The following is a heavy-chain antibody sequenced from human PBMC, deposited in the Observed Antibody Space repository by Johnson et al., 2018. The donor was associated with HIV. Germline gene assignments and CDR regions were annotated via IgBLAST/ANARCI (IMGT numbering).Heavy chain of an antibody. J-gene: IGHJ3*02. CDR1: GFTFTDHY. CDR3: TRHSSLGYPLAFDI. V-gene: IGHV3-72*01. CDR2: IRNKANSYTT. Sequence: VQLVESGGGLVLPGGSLRLSCAVSGFTFTDHYMDWVRQAPGKGLEWVGRIRNKANSYTTEYAASVKGRFTILRDDSKNTAYLQMNSLKTEDTAVYYCTRHSSLGYPLAFDIWGQGTMVTVSS. D-gene: IGHD5-18*01.